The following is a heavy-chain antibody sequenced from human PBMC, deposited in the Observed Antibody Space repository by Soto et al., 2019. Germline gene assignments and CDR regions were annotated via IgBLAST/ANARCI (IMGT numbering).Heavy chain of an antibody. J-gene: IGHJ4*02. D-gene: IGHD3-16*02. CDR3: ARDRLYSRPRYFEY. Sequence: EVQLVESGGGLVQPGGSLRLSCAASGFTFSTYSMSWVRQAPGKGLEWISYISTSSATIYYADSVKGRFTISRDNARNSLFLQVNSLRDEDTAVYYCARDRLYSRPRYFEYWGQGTLVTVSS. CDR1: GFTFSTYS. V-gene: IGHV3-48*02. CDR2: ISTSSATI.